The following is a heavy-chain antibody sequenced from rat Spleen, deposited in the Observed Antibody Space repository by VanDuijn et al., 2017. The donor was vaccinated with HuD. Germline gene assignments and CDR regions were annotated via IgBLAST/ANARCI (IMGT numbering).Heavy chain of an antibody. J-gene: IGHJ2*01. V-gene: IGHV5-20*01. CDR2: INYDGSSI. Sequence: EVQLVESGGGLVQPGRSMKLSCAASGFTFSNYGMAWVRQAPTKGLEWVASINYDGSSIYYRDSVKGRFTVSRDNAKSSLYLQMDSLRSEDSATYYCTRDRILRSTGFDYWGQGVMVTVSS. D-gene: IGHD1-6*01. CDR3: TRDRILRSTGFDY. CDR1: GFTFSNYG.